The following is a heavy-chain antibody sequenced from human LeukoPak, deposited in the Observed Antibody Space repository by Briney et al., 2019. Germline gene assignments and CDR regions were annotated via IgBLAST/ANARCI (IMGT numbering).Heavy chain of an antibody. CDR1: GFTFSSYA. J-gene: IGHJ4*02. D-gene: IGHD3-10*01. CDR2: ISYDADDK. V-gene: IGHV3-30*04. CDR3: ARDTKRGEDS. Sequence: GGSPRLSCAASGFTFSSYAMHWVRQAPGKGLEWVAFISYDADDKYYVDSVKGRFTISRDNSKKTLYLQMNNLRVEDTAVYYCARDTKRGEDSWGQGTLVTVSS.